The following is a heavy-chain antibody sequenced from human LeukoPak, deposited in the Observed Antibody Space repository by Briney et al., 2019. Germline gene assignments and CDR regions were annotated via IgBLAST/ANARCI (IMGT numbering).Heavy chain of an antibody. CDR2: ISNGGGTI. Sequence: PGGSLRLSCVASGFTFTSYDFNWVRQAPGKGLEWVSYISNGGGTISYADFVKGRFTISRDNAKNSVFLQMNTLRAEDTAVYYCARDSYMFGSDYWGQGTLVTVSS. J-gene: IGHJ4*02. CDR1: GFTFTSYD. V-gene: IGHV3-48*03. CDR3: ARDSYMFGSDY. D-gene: IGHD3-10*02.